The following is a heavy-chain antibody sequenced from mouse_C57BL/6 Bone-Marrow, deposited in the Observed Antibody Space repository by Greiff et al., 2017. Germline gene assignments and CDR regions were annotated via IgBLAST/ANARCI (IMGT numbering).Heavy chain of an antibody. Sequence: EVKLVASGGGLVQPGGSLKLSCAASGFTFSDYGMAWVRKAPRKGPEWVAFISNLAFSIYYADTVTGRFTISRENAKNTLYLEMSSLRSEDTDMDSCARRVIEDYARDYWGQGTSVTVSS. D-gene: IGHD2-2*01. CDR3: ARRVIEDYARDY. CDR2: ISNLAFSI. CDR1: GFTFSDYG. J-gene: IGHJ4*01. V-gene: IGHV5-15*01.